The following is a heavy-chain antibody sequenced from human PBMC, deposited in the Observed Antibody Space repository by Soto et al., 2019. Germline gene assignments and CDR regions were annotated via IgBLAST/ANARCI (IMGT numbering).Heavy chain of an antibody. D-gene: IGHD3-10*01. CDR3: ATKKGDGSGSYYTPRFDY. J-gene: IGHJ4*02. CDR1: GGTFSSYT. Sequence: QVQLVQSGAEVKKPGSSVKVSCKASGGTFSSYTISWVRQAPGQGLEWMGRIIPILGIANYAQKFQGRVTITADKSTRTAYMELSSLRSEDTAVYYWATKKGDGSGSYYTPRFDYWGQGTLVTVSS. V-gene: IGHV1-69*02. CDR2: IIPILGIA.